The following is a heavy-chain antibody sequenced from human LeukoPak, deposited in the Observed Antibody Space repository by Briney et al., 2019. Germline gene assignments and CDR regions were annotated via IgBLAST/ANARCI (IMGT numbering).Heavy chain of an antibody. CDR2: IYYTGST. Sequence: SETLSLTCTLSGGSVNSGSYYWSWIRQPPGKGLEWIGYIYYTGSTYYNSSLKSRVTISLDTSKNQFSLILSSVTAADTAVYYCAREDGYSQADYWGQGTLVTVSS. CDR3: AREDGYSQADY. CDR1: GGSVNSGSYY. D-gene: IGHD5-24*01. V-gene: IGHV4-61*01. J-gene: IGHJ4*02.